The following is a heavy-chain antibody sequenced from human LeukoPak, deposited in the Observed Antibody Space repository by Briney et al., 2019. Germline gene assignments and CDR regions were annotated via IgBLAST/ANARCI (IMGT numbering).Heavy chain of an antibody. J-gene: IGHJ4*02. CDR1: GFTLNNDA. CDR3: ARDLRYCSSTSCYPNYFDS. CDR2: ISGGDT. Sequence: GGSLRLSCTASGFTLNNDAMSWVRQAPGKGLEWVSAISGGDTYYAGSVKGRFTISRDNSKNTLYLQMNSLGAEDTAVYYCARDLRYCSSTSCYPNYFDSWGQGTLVTVSS. D-gene: IGHD2-2*01. V-gene: IGHV3-23*01.